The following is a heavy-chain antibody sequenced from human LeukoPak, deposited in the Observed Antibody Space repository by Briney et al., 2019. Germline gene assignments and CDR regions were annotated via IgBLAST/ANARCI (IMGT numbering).Heavy chain of an antibody. CDR3: AKGLIAARLTPSDY. Sequence: GWSLRLSCAASGFTFSSYGMHWVRQAPGKGLEWVAVISYDGSNKYYADSVKGRFTISRDNSKNTLYLQMNSLRAEDTAVYYCAKGLIAARLTPSDYWGQGTLVTVSS. CDR1: GFTFSSYG. D-gene: IGHD6-6*01. V-gene: IGHV3-30*18. CDR2: ISYDGSNK. J-gene: IGHJ4*02.